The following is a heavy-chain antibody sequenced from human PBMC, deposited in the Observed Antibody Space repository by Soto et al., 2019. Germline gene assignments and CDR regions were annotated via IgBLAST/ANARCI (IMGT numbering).Heavy chain of an antibody. CDR1: GGSFSAYY. J-gene: IGHJ4*02. D-gene: IGHD6-19*01. CDR3: AEVAVAGSALFDY. CDR2: INHRGST. Sequence: QVQLQQWGAGLLKPSETLSLTCAVYGGSFSAYYWSWIRQPPGKGLAWIGEINHRGSTNYNPSIKNRVTRSVDRFKNQVSRKLISVTAADTAVYYCAEVAVAGSALFDYWGQGTLVTVS. V-gene: IGHV4-34*02.